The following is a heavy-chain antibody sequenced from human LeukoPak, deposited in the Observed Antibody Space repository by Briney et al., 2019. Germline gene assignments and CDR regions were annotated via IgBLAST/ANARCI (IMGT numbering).Heavy chain of an antibody. V-gene: IGHV4-59*01. CDR3: ARVDYGGNIDY. J-gene: IGHJ4*02. CDR2: IYYSGST. CDR1: GGSFSGYY. D-gene: IGHD4-23*01. Sequence: SETLSLTCAVYGGSFSGYYWSWIRQPPGKGLEWIGYIYYSGSTNYNPSLKSRVTISVDTSKNQFSLKLSSVTAADTAVYYCARVDYGGNIDYWGQGTLVTVSS.